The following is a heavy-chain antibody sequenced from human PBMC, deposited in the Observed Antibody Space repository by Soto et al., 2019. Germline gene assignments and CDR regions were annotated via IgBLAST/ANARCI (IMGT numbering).Heavy chain of an antibody. V-gene: IGHV3-23*01. CDR3: AKEYGYDSSGYYHDAFDI. CDR2: ISGSGGST. CDR1: GFTFSSYG. J-gene: IGHJ3*02. D-gene: IGHD3-22*01. Sequence: GGSLRLSCAASGFTFSSYGMHWVRQAPGKGLEWVSAISGSGGSTYYADSGKGRFTISRDNSKNTLYLQMNSLRAEDTAVYYCAKEYGYDSSGYYHDAFDIWGQGTMVTVSS.